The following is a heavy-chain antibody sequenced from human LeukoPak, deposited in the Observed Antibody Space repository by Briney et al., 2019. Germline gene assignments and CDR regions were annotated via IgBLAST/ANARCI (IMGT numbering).Heavy chain of an antibody. D-gene: IGHD3-22*01. V-gene: IGHV1-18*01. J-gene: IGHJ4*02. Sequence: ASVKVSCKASGYTFTSYGFSWVRQAPGQGLEWMGWISGYNGNTNYAQRLQGRVTMTTDTSTTTAYMELRSLRSDDTAVYYCARGGYYDSSGYYNPHFDYWGQGTLVTVSS. CDR2: ISGYNGNT. CDR3: ARGGYYDSSGYYNPHFDY. CDR1: GYTFTSYG.